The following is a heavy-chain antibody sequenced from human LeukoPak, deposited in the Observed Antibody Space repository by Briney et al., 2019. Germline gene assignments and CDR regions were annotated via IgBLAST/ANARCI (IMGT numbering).Heavy chain of an antibody. D-gene: IGHD3-10*01. CDR2: ISAYNGNT. J-gene: IGHJ5*02. CDR3: ARTTYGSGSYYNVSNWFDP. CDR1: GYTFTSYG. Sequence: ASVKVSCKASGYTFTSYGISWVRQAPGQGLEWMGWISAYNGNTNYAQKLQGRVTMTTDTSTSTVYMELSSLRSEVTAVYYCARTTYGSGSYYNVSNWFDPWGQGTLVTVSS. V-gene: IGHV1-18*01.